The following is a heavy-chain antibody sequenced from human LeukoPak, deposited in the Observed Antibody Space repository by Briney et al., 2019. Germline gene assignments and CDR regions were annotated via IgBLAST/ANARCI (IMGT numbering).Heavy chain of an antibody. V-gene: IGHV1-69*05. CDR3: AKDEGEGFDP. J-gene: IGHJ5*02. CDR1: GGTFSSYP. CDR2: IIPIFGTA. Sequence: SVKVSCKASGGTFSSYPISWVRQAPGQGLEWMGRIIPIFGTAKYAQKFQDRVTITTDESTSTAYMELSSLRSEDTAVYYCAKDEGEGFDPWGQGTLVTVSS.